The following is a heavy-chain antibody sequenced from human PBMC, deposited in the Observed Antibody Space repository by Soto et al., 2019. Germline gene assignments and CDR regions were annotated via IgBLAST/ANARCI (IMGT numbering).Heavy chain of an antibody. CDR2: IKQDGSEK. D-gene: IGHD3-3*01. CDR3: ARRGFWSGYFSYYYYGMDV. Sequence: GGSLRLSXAASGFTFSSYWMSWVRQAPGKGLEWVANIKQDGSEKYYVDSVKGRFTISRDNAKNSLYLQMNSLRAEDTAVYYCARRGFWSGYFSYYYYGMDVWGQGTTVTVSS. V-gene: IGHV3-7*01. CDR1: GFTFSSYW. J-gene: IGHJ6*02.